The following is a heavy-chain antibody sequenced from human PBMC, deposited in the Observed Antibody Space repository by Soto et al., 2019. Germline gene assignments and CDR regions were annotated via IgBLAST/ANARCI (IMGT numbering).Heavy chain of an antibody. D-gene: IGHD5-12*01. CDR3: ASDIVATIPNLPDY. J-gene: IGHJ4*02. Sequence: QVQLVESGGGVVQPGRSLRLSCAASGFTFSSYAMHWVRQAPGKGLEWVAVISYDGSNKYYADSVKGRFTISRDNSKNTLYLQMNSLRAEDTAVYYCASDIVATIPNLPDYWGQGTLVTVSS. CDR2: ISYDGSNK. V-gene: IGHV3-30-3*01. CDR1: GFTFSSYA.